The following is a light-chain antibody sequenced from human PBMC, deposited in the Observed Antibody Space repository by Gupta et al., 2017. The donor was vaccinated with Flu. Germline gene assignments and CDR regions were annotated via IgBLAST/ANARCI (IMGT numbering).Light chain of an antibody. CDR1: RSNIGSNY. CDR2: RNN. J-gene: IGLJ1*01. Sequence: QSVLIQPPSAYVTPGQTVTISCSGSRSNIGSNYVYWYQQLPGTAPKLLIYRNNQRPSGVPDRFSASKSGTSASLAISGLRSEDEADYFCAAWDDSLSGHYVFGSETKVTVL. CDR3: AAWDDSLSGHYV. V-gene: IGLV1-47*01.